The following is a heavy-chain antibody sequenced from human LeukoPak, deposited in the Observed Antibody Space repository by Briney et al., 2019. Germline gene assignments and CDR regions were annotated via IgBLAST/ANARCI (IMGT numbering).Heavy chain of an antibody. CDR2: ISAYNGNT. CDR1: GYTFTSYG. Sequence: ASVKVSCKASGYTFTSYGISWVRQAPGQGLEWMGWISAYNGNTNYAQKLQGRVTMTTDTSTSTAYMELRSLRSDDTAVYYCARVKGLPRGKPTLNWFDPWGQGTLVTVSS. CDR3: ARVKGLPRGKPTLNWFDP. V-gene: IGHV1-18*01. D-gene: IGHD3-16*01. J-gene: IGHJ5*02.